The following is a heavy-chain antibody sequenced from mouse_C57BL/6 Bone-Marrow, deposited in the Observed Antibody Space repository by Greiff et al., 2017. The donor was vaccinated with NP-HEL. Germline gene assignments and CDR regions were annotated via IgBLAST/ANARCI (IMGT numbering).Heavy chain of an antibody. CDR2: INPSTGGT. CDR1: GYSFTGYY. D-gene: IGHD1-1*01. Sequence: VQLQQSGPELVKPGASVKISCKASGYSFTGYYMNWVKQSPEKSLEWIGEINPSTGGTTYNQKFKAKATLTVDKSSSTAYMQLKSLTSEDSAVYYCARWHYGSSPDYWGQGTTLIVSS. CDR3: ARWHYGSSPDY. J-gene: IGHJ2*01. V-gene: IGHV1-42*01.